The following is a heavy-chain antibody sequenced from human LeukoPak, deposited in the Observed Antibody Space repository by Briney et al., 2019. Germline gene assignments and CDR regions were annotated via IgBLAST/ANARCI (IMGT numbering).Heavy chain of an antibody. CDR3: ATHKGYYDSSGFNPSDY. Sequence: GGSLRLSCAASGFTFSSYAMSWVRQAPGKGLGWVSAISGSGGSTYYADSVKGRFTISRDNSKNTLYLQMNSLRAEDTAVYYCATHKGYYDSSGFNPSDYWGQGTLVTVSS. CDR2: ISGSGGST. J-gene: IGHJ4*02. CDR1: GFTFSSYA. V-gene: IGHV3-23*01. D-gene: IGHD3-22*01.